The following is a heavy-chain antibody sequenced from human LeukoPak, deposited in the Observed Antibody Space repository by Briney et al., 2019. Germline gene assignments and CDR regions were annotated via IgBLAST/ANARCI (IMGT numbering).Heavy chain of an antibody. CDR1: GFASSSYG. CDR3: GKEAAADPPDY. J-gene: IGHJ4*02. Sequence: GGSVRLSCAASGFASSSYGMHWVRQAPGQGLEWVAVISYEGSNKYYADSVKGRFTISRDNSKNTLYLQMNSLRAEDTAVYYCGKEAAADPPDYWGQGTLVTASS. CDR2: ISYEGSNK. V-gene: IGHV3-30*18. D-gene: IGHD6-13*01.